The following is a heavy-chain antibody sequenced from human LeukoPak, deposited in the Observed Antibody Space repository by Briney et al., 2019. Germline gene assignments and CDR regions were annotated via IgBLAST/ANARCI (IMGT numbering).Heavy chain of an antibody. D-gene: IGHD3-22*01. CDR3: ARATMKTIGSYDY. Sequence: ASVKVSCKTSGYTFIDYYIHWVRQAPGQGLEWMAWINPNSGASNCAEKFQGWVTMTRDRSINTAYMDLSRLTSDDAAVYYCARATMKTIGSYDYWGQGTLVSVSS. CDR2: INPNSGAS. V-gene: IGHV1-2*04. J-gene: IGHJ4*02. CDR1: GYTFIDYY.